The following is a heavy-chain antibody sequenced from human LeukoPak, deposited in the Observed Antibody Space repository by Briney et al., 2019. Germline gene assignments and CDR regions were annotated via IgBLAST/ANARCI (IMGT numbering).Heavy chain of an antibody. J-gene: IGHJ4*02. V-gene: IGHV4-59*01. CDR1: GASFTNYY. CDR2: SSYNGNT. CDR3: ARAQSNQMATKI. D-gene: IGHD5-24*01. Sequence: SETLSLTCTVSGASFTNYYWSWIRQPPGQGLEWIGFSSYNGNTNYNPSLKSRVTISVDMSKNQFSLRLKSVTAVDTAVYYCARAQSNQMATKIWGQGILVTVSS.